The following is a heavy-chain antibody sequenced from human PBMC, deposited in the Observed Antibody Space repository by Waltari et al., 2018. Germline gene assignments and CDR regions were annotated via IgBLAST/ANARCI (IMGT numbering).Heavy chain of an antibody. J-gene: IGHJ4*02. CDR1: GFTFSSYG. Sequence: QVQLVESGGGVVQPGRSLRLSCAASGFTFSSYGMHWVRQAPGKGLEWVAVISYDGSNKYYADSGKGRFTISRDNSKNTLYLQMNSLRAEDTAVYYCAKDRAWAAAGTIDYWGQGTLVTVSS. CDR3: AKDRAWAAAGTIDY. D-gene: IGHD6-13*01. CDR2: ISYDGSNK. V-gene: IGHV3-30*18.